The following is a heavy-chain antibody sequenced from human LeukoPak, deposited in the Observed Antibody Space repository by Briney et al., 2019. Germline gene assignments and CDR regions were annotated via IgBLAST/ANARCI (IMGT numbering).Heavy chain of an antibody. D-gene: IGHD4-11*01. CDR2: IYHSGST. J-gene: IGHJ4*02. V-gene: IGHV4-59*12. CDR1: GGSISSYY. Sequence: SETLSLTCTVSGGSISSYYWSWIRQPPGKGLEWIGYIYHSGSTIYNPSLKSRVAISVDTSKNQFSLKLSSVTAEDTAVYYCARYSSEEPYHFDYWGQGTLVTVSS. CDR3: ARYSSEEPYHFDY.